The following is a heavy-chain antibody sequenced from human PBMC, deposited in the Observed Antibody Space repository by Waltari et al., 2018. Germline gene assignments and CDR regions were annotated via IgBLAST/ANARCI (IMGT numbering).Heavy chain of an antibody. Sequence: EEQLVVSGGGLVKTGGSLRRSCAGPGFTFSNYNMNWFRQAPGKGLEWVSSISTTSTYTHYADSVKGRFTISRDNAKNSLFLQMNSLTTEDTAVYYCATGGWGFYFDYWGQGTLLTVSS. CDR3: ATGGWGFYFDY. D-gene: IGHD7-27*01. J-gene: IGHJ4*02. CDR2: ISTTSTYT. CDR1: GFTFSNYN. V-gene: IGHV3-21*01.